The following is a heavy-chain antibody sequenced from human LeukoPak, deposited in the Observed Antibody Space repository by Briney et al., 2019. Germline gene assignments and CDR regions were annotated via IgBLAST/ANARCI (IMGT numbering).Heavy chain of an antibody. V-gene: IGHV3-74*03. CDR2: ISPDGSSA. J-gene: IGHJ5*02. Sequence: GGSLRLSCAASGFSFSSYWMHWVRQAPGKGLVWVARISPDGSSALSADSVRGRFTISRDNADNTLYLQLNSLRAEDTALYYCAKDGVEAAGRLNWFDPWGQGTLVTVSS. D-gene: IGHD6-13*01. CDR3: AKDGVEAAGRLNWFDP. CDR1: GFSFSSYW.